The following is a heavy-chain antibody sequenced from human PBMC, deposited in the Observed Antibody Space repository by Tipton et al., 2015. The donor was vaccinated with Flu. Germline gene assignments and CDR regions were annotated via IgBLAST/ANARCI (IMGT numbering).Heavy chain of an antibody. J-gene: IGHJ4*02. CDR1: GDSIGSRYF. CDR3: ARGSGYANAYLDS. CDR2: IHRSGST. V-gene: IGHV4-38-2*02. Sequence: LRLSCSVSGDSIGSRYFWGWIRQPPGKGLEWIGNIHRSGSTYHNPSLKSRVTISVDASKHQFSLKVRSLTAADTAVYYCARGSGYANAYLDSWGRGNLVTVSS. D-gene: IGHD5-12*01.